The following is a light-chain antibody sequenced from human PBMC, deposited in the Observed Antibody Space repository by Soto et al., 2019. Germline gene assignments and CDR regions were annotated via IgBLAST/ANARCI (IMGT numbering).Light chain of an antibody. CDR3: SSFAGSNTFV. J-gene: IGLJ1*01. CDR2: EVN. V-gene: IGLV2-8*01. Sequence: QSALTQPPSASGFPGQSVTISCTGTGSDVGRYNYVSWYQHHPGKAPKLIIYEVNKRPSEVPDRFSGSKSANTASLTVSGLQAEDEADYYCSSFAGSNTFVFGTG. CDR1: GSDVGRYNY.